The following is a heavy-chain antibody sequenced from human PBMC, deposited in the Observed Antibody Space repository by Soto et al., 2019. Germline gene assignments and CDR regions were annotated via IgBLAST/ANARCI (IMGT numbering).Heavy chain of an antibody. Sequence: SETLSLTCTVSGGSISSYYWSWIRQPPGKGLEWIGYIYYSGSTNYNPSLKSRVTISVDTSKNQFSLKLSSVTAADTAVYYCARLLRTTVTAHYYFDYWGQGTLVTVSS. CDR1: GGSISSYY. J-gene: IGHJ4*02. CDR3: ARLLRTTVTAHYYFDY. D-gene: IGHD4-17*01. V-gene: IGHV4-59*08. CDR2: IYYSGST.